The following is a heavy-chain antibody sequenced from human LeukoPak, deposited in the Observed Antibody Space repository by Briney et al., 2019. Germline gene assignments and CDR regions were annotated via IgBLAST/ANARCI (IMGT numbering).Heavy chain of an antibody. J-gene: IGHJ4*02. CDR2: IYHSGST. CDR1: GASISSNNW. V-gene: IGHV4-4*02. CDR3: ASAEPRGIIWYPY. Sequence: SSETLSLTCAVSGASISSNNWWWSWVRQPPGKGLEWIGEIYHSGSTNYNPSLKSRVTMSVDKSKNQFSLKLSSVTAADTAVYHCASAEPRGIIWYPYWGQGTLVTVSS. D-gene: IGHD6-13*01.